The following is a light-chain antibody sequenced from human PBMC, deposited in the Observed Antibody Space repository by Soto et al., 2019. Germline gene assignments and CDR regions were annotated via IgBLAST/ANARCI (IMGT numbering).Light chain of an antibody. Sequence: QSVLTQPPSASGSPGQSVTISCTGTSSDVGGYNYVSWYQQHPGKAPKVMIYEVSKRPSGVPDRFSASKSGNTASLTVSGLQAEDEADYYCAAWDDSLNGPVFGGGTKLTVL. CDR2: EVS. V-gene: IGLV2-8*01. J-gene: IGLJ3*02. CDR3: AAWDDSLNGPV. CDR1: SSDVGGYNY.